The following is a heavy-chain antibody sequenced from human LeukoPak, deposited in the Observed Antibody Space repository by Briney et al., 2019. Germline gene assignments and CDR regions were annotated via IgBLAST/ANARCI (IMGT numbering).Heavy chain of an antibody. CDR2: FYNGGSS. J-gene: IGHJ4*02. V-gene: IGHV3-66*01. Sequence: AVSLRLSCAGSGLTVSSNYMTWVRQAPGKGLEWVSDFYNGGSSYYADSVKGRFTISRDTSKNTLCLQMNSLRAEDTAVYYCARAYSSSWYNLDYWGQGTLVTVSS. D-gene: IGHD6-13*01. CDR3: ARAYSSSWYNLDY. CDR1: GLTVSSNY.